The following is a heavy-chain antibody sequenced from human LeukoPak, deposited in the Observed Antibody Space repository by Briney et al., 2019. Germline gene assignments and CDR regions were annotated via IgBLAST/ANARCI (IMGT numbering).Heavy chain of an antibody. CDR1: GFTFINYG. D-gene: IGHD2-15*01. CDR3: AVLAVPAVGY. J-gene: IGHJ4*02. CDR2: IRASGDRT. V-gene: IGHV3-23*01. Sequence: GGSLRLSCVVSGFTFINYGMSWVRKAPGKGREWVSTIRASGDRTYYAESVKGRFTMSGDKSKNTLYLQMSNLRAEDTAVYHCAVLAVPAVGYWGQGTLVIVSS.